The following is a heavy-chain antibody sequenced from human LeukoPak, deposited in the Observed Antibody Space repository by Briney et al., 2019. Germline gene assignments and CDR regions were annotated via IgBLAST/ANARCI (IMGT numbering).Heavy chain of an antibody. Sequence: GGSLRLSCAASGFTFSSYAMSWVRQAPGKGLEWVSAISGSGGSTYYADSVKGRFTIFRDNSKNTLYLQMNSLRAEDTAVYYCAKALCSGGSCYGVGWFDPWGQGTLVTVSS. CDR3: AKALCSGGSCYGVGWFDP. CDR1: GFTFSSYA. J-gene: IGHJ5*02. CDR2: ISGSGGST. V-gene: IGHV3-23*01. D-gene: IGHD2-15*01.